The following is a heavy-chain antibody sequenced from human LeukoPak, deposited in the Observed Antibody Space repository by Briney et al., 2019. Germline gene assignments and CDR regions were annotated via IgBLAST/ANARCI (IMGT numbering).Heavy chain of an antibody. V-gene: IGHV5-51*01. Sequence: GESLKISCKGSGYSFTSYWIGWVRQMPGKGLEWMGIIYPGDSDTRYSPSFQGQVTISADKSISTAHLQWSSLKASDTAMYYCATPPQYCSGGSCYSGDAFDIWGQGTMVTVSS. CDR1: GYSFTSYW. J-gene: IGHJ3*02. D-gene: IGHD2-15*01. CDR2: IYPGDSDT. CDR3: ATPPQYCSGGSCYSGDAFDI.